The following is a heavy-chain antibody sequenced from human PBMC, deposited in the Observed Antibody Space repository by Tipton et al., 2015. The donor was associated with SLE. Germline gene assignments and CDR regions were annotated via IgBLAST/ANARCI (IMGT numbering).Heavy chain of an antibody. CDR1: GFTFSSYA. CDR3: AKDRSYSYYGGED. D-gene: IGHD4-11*01. CDR2: ISGSGGST. Sequence: SLRLSCAASGFTFSSYAMSWVRQAPGKGLEWVSAISGSGGSTYYADSVKGRFTISRDNSKNTLYLQMNSLRAEDTAVYYCAKDRSYSYYGGEDWGQGTLVTVSS. V-gene: IGHV3-23*01. J-gene: IGHJ4*02.